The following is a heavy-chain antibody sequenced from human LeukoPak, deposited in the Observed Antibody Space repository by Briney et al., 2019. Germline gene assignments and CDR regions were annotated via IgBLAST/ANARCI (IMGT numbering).Heavy chain of an antibody. CDR2: ISYSGGST. CDR3: AKDLVGI. Sequence: PGGSLRLSCAASGFTFTTSAMSWVRQAPGKGLEWVSGISYSGGSTNYADSVKGRFTISRDNSKYTLYLQMNSLRADDTATYYCAKDLVGIWGQGTLVTVSS. J-gene: IGHJ4*02. CDR1: GFTFTTSA. V-gene: IGHV3-23*01. D-gene: IGHD1-14*01.